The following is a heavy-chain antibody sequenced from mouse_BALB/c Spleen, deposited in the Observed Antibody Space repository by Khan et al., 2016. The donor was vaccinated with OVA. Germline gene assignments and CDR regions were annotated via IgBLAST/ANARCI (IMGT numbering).Heavy chain of an antibody. CDR1: GYTFTNYG. CDR3: EREVGYLYAMDY. Sequence: QIQLVQSGPELKKPGETVKISCKASGYTFTNYGMNWVKQAPGKGLKWMGWINTYTGEPTYADDFKGRFAFSLETSASTAYLQINNLKNEDTATYFWEREVGYLYAMDYWGQGTSVTVSS. J-gene: IGHJ4*01. CDR2: INTYTGEP. V-gene: IGHV9-3-1*01. D-gene: IGHD1-2*01.